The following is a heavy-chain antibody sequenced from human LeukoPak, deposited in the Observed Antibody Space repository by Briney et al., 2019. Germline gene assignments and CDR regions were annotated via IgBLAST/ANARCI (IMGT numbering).Heavy chain of an antibody. CDR1: GGSISSGGYY. CDR2: IYYSGST. D-gene: IGHD1-7*01. J-gene: IGHJ3*02. V-gene: IGHV4-31*03. Sequence: PSETLSLTCTVSGGSISSGGYYWSWIRQHPGKGLEWIGYIYYSGSTYYNPSLKSRVTISVDTSKNQFSLKLSSVTAADTAVYYCARGFGLELQGPPDAFDIWGQGTMVTVSS. CDR3: ARGFGLELQGPPDAFDI.